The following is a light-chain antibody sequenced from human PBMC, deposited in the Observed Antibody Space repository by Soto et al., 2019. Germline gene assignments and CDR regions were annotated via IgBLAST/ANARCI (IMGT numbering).Light chain of an antibody. Sequence: DIQMTQSPSTLSASVGDRVTITCRASQSVSNWLAWYQQKPGKAPKLLIYKASTLATGVPSRFSGSGSGTQFTLTISSLQHGDFATYYCQQYNSYSITFGEGTRLDIK. CDR2: KAS. J-gene: IGKJ5*01. CDR3: QQYNSYSIT. V-gene: IGKV1-5*03. CDR1: QSVSNW.